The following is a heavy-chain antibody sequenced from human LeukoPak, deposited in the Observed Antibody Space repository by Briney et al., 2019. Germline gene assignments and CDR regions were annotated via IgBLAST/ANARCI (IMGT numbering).Heavy chain of an antibody. J-gene: IGHJ4*02. V-gene: IGHV3-23*01. Sequence: PGGSLRLSCAVSGLTLSNYGMSWVRQAPGKGLEWVAGISDSGGRTNYADSVKGRFTISRDNPKNTLHLQMNSLRAEDTAVYFCAKRGVVIRVILVGFHKEAYYFDSWAREPWSPSPQ. CDR3: AKRGVVIRVILVGFHKEAYYFDS. CDR1: GLTLSNYG. CDR2: ISDSGGRT. D-gene: IGHD3-22*01.